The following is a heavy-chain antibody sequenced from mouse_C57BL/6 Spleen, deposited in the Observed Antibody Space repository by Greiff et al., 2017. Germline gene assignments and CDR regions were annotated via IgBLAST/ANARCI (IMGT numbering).Heavy chain of an antibody. CDR2: INPNNGGT. CDR1: GYTFTDYY. Sequence: EVQLQQSGPELVKPGASVKISCKASGYTFTDYYMNWVKQSHGKSLEWIGDINPNNGGTSYNQKFKGKATLTVDKSSSTAYMELRSLTSEDSAVYYCARNYGSSYIWYFDVWGTGTTDTVSS. CDR3: ARNYGSSYIWYFDV. V-gene: IGHV1-26*01. J-gene: IGHJ1*03. D-gene: IGHD1-1*01.